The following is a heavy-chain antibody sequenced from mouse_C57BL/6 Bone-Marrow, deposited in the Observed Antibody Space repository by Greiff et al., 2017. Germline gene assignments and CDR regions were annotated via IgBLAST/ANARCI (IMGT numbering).Heavy chain of an antibody. J-gene: IGHJ4*01. D-gene: IGHD3-2*02. CDR3: ARSGPIYYWAMDY. Sequence: QVQLQQSGAELARPGASVKLSCKASGFTFTSYGISWVQQSTGQGLEWIGELYPRSGNTYYYEPLKGKATLTANKSASTAYMVLRIQTSENSAVYCCARSGPIYYWAMDYWGQGTSVTVSS. CDR1: GFTFTSYG. CDR2: LYPRSGNT. V-gene: IGHV1-81*01.